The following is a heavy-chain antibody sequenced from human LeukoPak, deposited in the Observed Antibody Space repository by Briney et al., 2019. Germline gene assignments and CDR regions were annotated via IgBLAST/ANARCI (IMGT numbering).Heavy chain of an antibody. CDR3: ATGKWELASYMDV. J-gene: IGHJ6*03. V-gene: IGHV1-46*01. D-gene: IGHD1-26*01. Sequence: GASVKVSCKASGYTFTSYYMHWVRQAPGQGLEWMGIINPSGGSTIYAQKFQGRVTMTEDTSTDTAYMELSSLRSEDTAVYYCATGKWELASYMDVWGKGTTVTVSS. CDR2: INPSGGST. CDR1: GYTFTSYY.